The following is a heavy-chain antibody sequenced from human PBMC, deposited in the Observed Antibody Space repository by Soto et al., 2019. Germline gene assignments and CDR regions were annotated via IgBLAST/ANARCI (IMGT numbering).Heavy chain of an antibody. CDR1: GGTFSSYA. D-gene: IGHD3-22*01. Sequence: QVQLVQSGAEVKKPGSSVKVSCKASGGTFSSYAISWVRQAPGQGLEWMGGIIPIFGTANYAQKFQGRVTITADESTSTAYRELSSLRSEDTAVYYCAGGLGVGYYYDSSGYYPDDYWGQGTLVTVSS. CDR3: AGGLGVGYYYDSSGYYPDDY. J-gene: IGHJ4*02. CDR2: IIPIFGTA. V-gene: IGHV1-69*01.